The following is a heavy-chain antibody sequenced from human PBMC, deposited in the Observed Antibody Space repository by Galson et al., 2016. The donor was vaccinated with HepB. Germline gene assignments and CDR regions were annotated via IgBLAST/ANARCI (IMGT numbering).Heavy chain of an antibody. J-gene: IGHJ4*02. CDR3: AKDRGIPGTKWGYDFDY. CDR2: INPTAGST. V-gene: IGHV1-46*01. D-gene: IGHD1-14*01. CDR1: GYTFTSYY. Sequence: SVKVSCKASGYTFTSYYIHWVRQAPGQGLEWMGIINPTAGSTMFAQKFQGRVTMTRDTSTSTVYMDLYSLRSEDTAVYYCAKDRGIPGTKWGYDFDYWGQGTLVTVSS.